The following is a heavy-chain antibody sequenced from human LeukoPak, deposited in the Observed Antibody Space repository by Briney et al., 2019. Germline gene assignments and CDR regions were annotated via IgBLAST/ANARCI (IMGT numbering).Heavy chain of an antibody. J-gene: IGHJ4*02. CDR3: ARGPVYCSGGSCYSRQFDY. Sequence: GESLKISCKGSGYSFTSYWIGWVRQMPGKGLEWMGIIYPGDSDTRYSPSFQGQVTISADKSIITAYLQWSSLKASDTAMYYCARGPVYCSGGSCYSRQFDYWGQGTLVTVSS. D-gene: IGHD2-15*01. CDR1: GYSFTSYW. CDR2: IYPGDSDT. V-gene: IGHV5-51*01.